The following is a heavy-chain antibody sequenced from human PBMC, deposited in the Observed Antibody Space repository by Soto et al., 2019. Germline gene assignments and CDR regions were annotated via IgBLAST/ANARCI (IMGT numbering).Heavy chain of an antibody. CDR3: VIDYGRNWNYVFDF. CDR2: ISGNGGAT. J-gene: IGHJ4*02. CDR1: GFTFNNFA. Sequence: EVQMVESGGGLVQPGGSLTLTCSPSGFTFNNFAMHWLRQAPGKGLDYVSSISGNGGATHYADSVKGRFTISRDNSKNILFLRMSSLRPEDTALYYCVIDYGRNWNYVFDFWGQGTLVTVSP. D-gene: IGHD1-7*01. V-gene: IGHV3-64D*08.